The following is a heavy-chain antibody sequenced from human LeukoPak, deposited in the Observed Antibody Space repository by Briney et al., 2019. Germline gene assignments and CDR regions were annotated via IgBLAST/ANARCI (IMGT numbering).Heavy chain of an antibody. CDR3: AKDRLRWLRGPDDCMDV. Sequence: PGGSLRLSCAASGYTFSSYAMSWVRQAPGKGLEWVSGISGRDASSGSDASTDYADSVKGRFTISRDNPKNTVYLQMNSLRVEDTAVYYCAKDRLRWLRGPDDCMDVWGKGTTVTVSS. V-gene: IGHV3-21*04. J-gene: IGHJ6*03. D-gene: IGHD4-17*01. CDR1: GYTFSSYA. CDR2: ISGRDASSGSDAST.